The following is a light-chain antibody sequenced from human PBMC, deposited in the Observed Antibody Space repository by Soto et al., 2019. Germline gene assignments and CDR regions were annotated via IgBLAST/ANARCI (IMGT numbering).Light chain of an antibody. CDR2: EVS. J-gene: IGLJ2*01. CDR1: SSDVGAYNY. V-gene: IGLV2-14*01. CDR3: SSYSSSITVL. Sequence: QSALTQPASVSGSPGQSITISCTGTSSDVGAYNYVSWYQQHPGKVPKLMIYEVSNRPSGVSNRFSGSKSGNTASLTISGLQAEDEADYYCSSYSSSITVLFGGGTQLTDL.